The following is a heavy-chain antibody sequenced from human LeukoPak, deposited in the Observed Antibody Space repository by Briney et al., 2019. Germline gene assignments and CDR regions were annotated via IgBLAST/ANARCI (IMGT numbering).Heavy chain of an antibody. CDR3: ARRGGSGVAAAGTRFDF. CDR1: GYRFASYW. Sequence: GESLKISCKGSGYRFASYWIGWVRQMLGKGLEWMGIIYPSDSDTRYSPSFQGQVTFSADKSISTAYLQWSSLKASDTAMYYCARRGGSGVAAAGTRFDFWGQGTLVTVSS. CDR2: IYPSDSDT. D-gene: IGHD6-13*01. V-gene: IGHV5-51*01. J-gene: IGHJ4*02.